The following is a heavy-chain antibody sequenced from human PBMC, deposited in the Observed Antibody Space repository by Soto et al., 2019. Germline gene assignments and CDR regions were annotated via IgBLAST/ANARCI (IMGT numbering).Heavy chain of an antibody. J-gene: IGHJ4*02. Sequence: SETLSLTCAVSGYSNSSGYYWGWIRQPPGKGLESFGRIYHSGITYYNPALKSRVTISVDTSKNQFSLKLSSVSAADTAVYFCARVKVFSSGQLFYFDYWGQGTLVTVSS. V-gene: IGHV4-38-2*01. CDR1: GYSNSSGYY. D-gene: IGHD6-19*01. CDR3: ARVKVFSSGQLFYFDY. CDR2: IYHSGIT.